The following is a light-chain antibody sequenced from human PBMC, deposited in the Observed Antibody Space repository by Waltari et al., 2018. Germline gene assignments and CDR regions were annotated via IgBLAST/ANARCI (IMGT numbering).Light chain of an antibody. Sequence: QSALSQPASVSGSPGQSITISCTGTSSDLGRHSSVSWYLQHSCKAPKPMIYDVLNRPSGVSYRFSGSKSANTASLTISGLQAEDEADYYCSSYTDSFTVVFGGGTRLTVL. J-gene: IGLJ3*02. CDR2: DVL. CDR3: SSYTDSFTVV. V-gene: IGLV2-14*03. CDR1: SSDLGRHSS.